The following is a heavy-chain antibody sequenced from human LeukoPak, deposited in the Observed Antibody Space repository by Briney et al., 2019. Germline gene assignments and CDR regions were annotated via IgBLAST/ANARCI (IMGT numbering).Heavy chain of an antibody. J-gene: IGHJ4*02. Sequence: ASVKVSCKASGYTFTGYYMHWVRQAPGQGLEWMGWINPNSGGTNYAQKFQGRVTVTRDTSISTAYMELSRLRSDDTAVYYCARVFIAAAGTDYWGQGTLVTVPS. V-gene: IGHV1-2*02. CDR1: GYTFTGYY. CDR2: INPNSGGT. D-gene: IGHD6-13*01. CDR3: ARVFIAAAGTDY.